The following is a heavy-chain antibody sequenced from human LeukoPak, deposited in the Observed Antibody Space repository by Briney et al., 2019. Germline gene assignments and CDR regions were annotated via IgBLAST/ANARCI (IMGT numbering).Heavy chain of an antibody. D-gene: IGHD2-2*01. CDR2: ISYDGSNK. Sequence: GGSLRLSCAASGFTFSSYAMHWVRQAPGKGLEWVAVISYDGSNKYYADSVKGRFTISRDNSKNTLYLQMNSLRAEDTAVYYCAAVLNVGYCSSTNCYHDAFDMWGQGTMVTVSS. CDR3: AAVLNVGYCSSTNCYHDAFDM. V-gene: IGHV3-30*01. CDR1: GFTFSSYA. J-gene: IGHJ3*02.